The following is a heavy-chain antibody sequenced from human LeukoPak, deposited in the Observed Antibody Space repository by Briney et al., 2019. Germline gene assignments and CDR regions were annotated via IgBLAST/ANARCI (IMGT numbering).Heavy chain of an antibody. J-gene: IGHJ4*02. Sequence: PSETLTLTCAVSGGSMNGYYWSWIRQPPGRGLEWIGFVYSGGSINYSPSVKGRIYISIDMSKNQFYLRLYSVTAADTAVYYCARHGDIVGPKSEFDYWGQGILVTVS. V-gene: IGHV4-59*08. CDR3: ARHGDIVGPKSEFDY. CDR2: VYSGGSI. CDR1: GGSMNGYY. D-gene: IGHD1-26*01.